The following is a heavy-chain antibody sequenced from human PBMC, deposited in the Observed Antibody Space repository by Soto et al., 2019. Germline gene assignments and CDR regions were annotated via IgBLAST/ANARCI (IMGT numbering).Heavy chain of an antibody. Sequence: SETLSLTCTVSGGSISSYYWSWIRQPPGKGLEWIGYIYYSGSTNYNPSLKSRVTISVDTSKNQFSLKLSSVTAADTAVYYCAKRFCTSTTCLSLDFYYYIGVWGEGTTVTVSS. D-gene: IGHD2-2*01. V-gene: IGHV4-59*01. CDR3: AKRFCTSTTCLSLDFYYYIGV. J-gene: IGHJ6*03. CDR1: GGSISSYY. CDR2: IYYSGST.